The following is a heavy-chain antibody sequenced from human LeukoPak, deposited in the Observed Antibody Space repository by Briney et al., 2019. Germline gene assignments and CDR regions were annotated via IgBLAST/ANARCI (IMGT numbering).Heavy chain of an antibody. CDR2: ISGYNGNT. Sequence: AASVKVSCKASGYTFTNFGINWVRQAPGQGLEWMGWISGYNGNTNYAQNLLGRVTMTTDTSTSTAYMELRSLRSDDTAVYYCARHRLHRLHCDRSGYYHDAFDIWGQGTMVIVSS. CDR3: ARHRLHRLHCDRSGYYHDAFDI. D-gene: IGHD3-22*01. J-gene: IGHJ3*02. V-gene: IGHV1-18*01. CDR1: GYTFTNFG.